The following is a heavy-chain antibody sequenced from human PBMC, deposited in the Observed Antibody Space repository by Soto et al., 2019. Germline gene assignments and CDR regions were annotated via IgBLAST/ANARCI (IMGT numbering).Heavy chain of an antibody. V-gene: IGHV1-3*01. Sequence: ASVKVSCKASGYSFTSYAIYWVRQAPGQRLEWMGWINAGNGNTKYSQKLQGRVTFTGDTSASTAHMELSSLRSEDTAVYFCARGVENIVVVLDVFGYYGMDVWGQGTTVAVSS. J-gene: IGHJ6*02. CDR2: INAGNGNT. CDR3: ARGVENIVVVLDVFGYYGMDV. D-gene: IGHD2-2*01. CDR1: GYSFTSYA.